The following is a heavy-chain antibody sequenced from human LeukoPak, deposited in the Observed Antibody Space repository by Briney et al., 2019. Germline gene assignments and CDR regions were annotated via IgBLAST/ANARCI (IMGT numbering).Heavy chain of an antibody. CDR3: VKPQKGVEMAKTRFDY. Sequence: ASVKVSCKASGGTFSSYAISWVRQAPGQGLEWMGWINPNSGGTSYAQKFQGRVTLTRDTSISTAYMDLSWVGSDDTAVYYCVKPQKGVEMAKTRFDYWGQGTLVTVSS. J-gene: IGHJ4*02. CDR1: GGTFSSYA. V-gene: IGHV1-2*02. CDR2: INPNSGGT. D-gene: IGHD5-24*01.